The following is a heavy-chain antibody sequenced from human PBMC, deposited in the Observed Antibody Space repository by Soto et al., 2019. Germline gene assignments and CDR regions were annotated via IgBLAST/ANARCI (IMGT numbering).Heavy chain of an antibody. Sequence: QVQLVESGGGVVQPGRSLRLSCAASGFSFSNCGMHWVRQAPGKGLEWVAAISFDGYDKYYSESVKGRFTISRDNSKNTLFLQMNSLRVEDTAVYYCVKGSEVARQELDYWGQGTLVTVSS. D-gene: IGHD2-15*01. J-gene: IGHJ4*02. V-gene: IGHV3-30*18. CDR2: ISFDGYDK. CDR1: GFSFSNCG. CDR3: VKGSEVARQELDY.